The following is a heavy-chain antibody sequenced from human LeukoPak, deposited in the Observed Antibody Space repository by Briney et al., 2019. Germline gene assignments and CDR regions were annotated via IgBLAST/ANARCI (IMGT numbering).Heavy chain of an antibody. Sequence: SETLSLTCTVSGGSISSSSYYWSCIRQPPGKGLEWIGYIYYSGSTNYNPSLKSRVTISVDTSKNQFSLKLSSVTPEDTAVYYCARDRINILDYWGQGTLVTVSS. J-gene: IGHJ4*02. V-gene: IGHV4-61*01. D-gene: IGHD2/OR15-2a*01. CDR2: IYYSGST. CDR1: GGSISSSSYY. CDR3: ARDRINILDY.